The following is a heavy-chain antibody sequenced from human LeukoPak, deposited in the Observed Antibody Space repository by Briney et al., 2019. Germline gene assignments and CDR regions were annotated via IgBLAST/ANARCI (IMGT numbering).Heavy chain of an antibody. V-gene: IGHV3-53*01. CDR1: GFTVSSNY. CDR2: IYSGGGT. D-gene: IGHD6-13*01. J-gene: IGHJ6*03. CDR3: ASSSSSSSWYEAGYYYYYYYMDV. Sequence: GGSLRLSCAASGFTVSSNYMSWVRQAPGKGLEWVSVIYSGGGTYYADSVKGRFTISRDNSKNTLYLQMNSLRAEDTAVYYCASSSSSSSWYEAGYYYYYYYMDVWGKGTTVTVS.